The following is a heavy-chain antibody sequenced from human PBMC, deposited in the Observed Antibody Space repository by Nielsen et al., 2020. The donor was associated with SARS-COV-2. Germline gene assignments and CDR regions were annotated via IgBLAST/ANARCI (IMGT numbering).Heavy chain of an antibody. J-gene: IGHJ6*03. D-gene: IGHD6-25*01. Sequence: SETLSLTCTVSGGSISSSSYYWGWIRQPPGKGLEWIGSIYYSGSTYYNPSLKSRVTISVDTSKNQFSLKLSSVTAADTAVYYCARFGYLAAFDYYYYMDVWGKGTTVTVSS. CDR2: IYYSGST. CDR3: ARFGYLAAFDYYYYMDV. CDR1: GGSISSSSYY. V-gene: IGHV4-39*07.